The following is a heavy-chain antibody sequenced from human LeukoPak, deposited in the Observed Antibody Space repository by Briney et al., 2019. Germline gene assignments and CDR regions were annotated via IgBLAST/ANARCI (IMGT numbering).Heavy chain of an antibody. J-gene: IGHJ4*02. CDR2: VNSDGSGT. Sequence: GGSLRLSCAASGFTFSRYSMHWVRQAPGKGLVWVSHVNSDGSGTDYADSVKGRFTISRDNAKNALYLQMNSLRVEDTAVYYCVCLGLGGLSLDWGQGTLVTVSS. V-gene: IGHV3-74*01. CDR3: VCLGLGGLSLD. CDR1: GFTFSRYS. D-gene: IGHD3-16*01.